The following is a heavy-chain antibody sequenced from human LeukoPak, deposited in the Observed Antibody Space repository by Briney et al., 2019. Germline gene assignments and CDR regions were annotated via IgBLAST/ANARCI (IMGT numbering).Heavy chain of an antibody. CDR3: AREGYSSGWYLRYFDL. CDR2: ISTSSSSI. J-gene: IGHJ2*01. V-gene: IGHV3-48*04. D-gene: IGHD6-19*01. Sequence: GGSLRLSCAASGFTFSSYNMNRVRQAPGKGLEWISYISTSSSSIYYADSVKGRFTISRDNAKSSLYLQMSSLKADDTAVYYCAREGYSSGWYLRYFDLWGRGTLVTVSS. CDR1: GFTFSSYN.